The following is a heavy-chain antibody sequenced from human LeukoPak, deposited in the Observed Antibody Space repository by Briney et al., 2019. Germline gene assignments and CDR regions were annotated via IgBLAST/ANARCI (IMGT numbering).Heavy chain of an antibody. D-gene: IGHD2-2*01. CDR2: IYYSAST. J-gene: IGHJ5*02. CDR1: GGSISSYY. CDR3: ARVRCSSTSCSKDGGWFDP. Sequence: SETLSLTCTVSGGSISSYYWSWIRQPPGKGLEWIGYIYYSASTNYNPSLKSRVTISVDTYKNHFSLNLSSVTAADTDVYYCARVRCSSTSCSKDGGWFDPWGQGTMVTVSS. V-gene: IGHV4-59*01.